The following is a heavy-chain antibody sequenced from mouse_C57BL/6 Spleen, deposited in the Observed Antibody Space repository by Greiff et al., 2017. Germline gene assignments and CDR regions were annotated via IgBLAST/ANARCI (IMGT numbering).Heavy chain of an antibody. D-gene: IGHD2-1*01. J-gene: IGHJ3*01. CDR3: AIYYGNYLFAY. CDR2: ISYDGSN. Sequence: EVKVEESGPGLVKPSQSLSLTCSVTGYSITSGYYWNWIRQFPGNKLEWMGYISYDGSNNYNPSLKNRISITRDTSKNQFFLKLNSVTTEDTATYYCAIYYGNYLFAYWGQGTLVTVSA. V-gene: IGHV3-6*01. CDR1: GYSITSGYY.